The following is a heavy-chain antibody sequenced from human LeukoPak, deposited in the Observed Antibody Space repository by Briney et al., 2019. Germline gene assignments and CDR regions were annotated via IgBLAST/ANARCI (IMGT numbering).Heavy chain of an antibody. D-gene: IGHD2-21*02. CDR3: ARGPPHIVVVTGYYFDY. CDR2: ISAYNGNT. V-gene: IGHV1-18*01. Sequence: ASVKVSCKASGYTFGSYGISWVRQAPGQGLEWMGWISAYNGNTNYAQKLQGRVTMTTDTSTSTAYMELRSLRSDDTAVYYCARGPPHIVVVTGYYFDYWGQGTLVTASS. CDR1: GYTFGSYG. J-gene: IGHJ4*02.